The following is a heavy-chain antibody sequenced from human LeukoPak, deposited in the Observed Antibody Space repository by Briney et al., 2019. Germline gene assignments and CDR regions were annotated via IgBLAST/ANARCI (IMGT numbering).Heavy chain of an antibody. CDR2: IIPIFGTA. V-gene: IGHV1-69*05. CDR1: GGTFSSYA. J-gene: IGHJ6*02. CDR3: ARLPPHYCGSTSCSFSYYGMDV. D-gene: IGHD2-2*01. Sequence: ASVKVSCKASGGTFSSYAISWVRQAPGQGLEWMGGIIPIFGTANYAQKFQGRVTITTDESTSTAYMELSSLRSEDTAVYYCARLPPHYCGSTSCSFSYYGMDVWGQGTTVTVSS.